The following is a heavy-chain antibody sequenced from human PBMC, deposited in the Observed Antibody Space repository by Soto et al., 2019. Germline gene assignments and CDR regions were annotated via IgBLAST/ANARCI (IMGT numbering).Heavy chain of an antibody. V-gene: IGHV1-58*01. Sequence: GASVKVSCKASGFTFTSSAVQWVRQARGQRLEWIGWIVVGSGNTNYAQKFQERVTITRDMSTSTAYMELSRLRSEDTAVYYCAARSTYYYDSSGYSDYWGQGTLVTVSS. CDR2: IVVGSGNT. D-gene: IGHD3-22*01. CDR3: AARSTYYYDSSGYSDY. CDR1: GFTFTSSA. J-gene: IGHJ4*02.